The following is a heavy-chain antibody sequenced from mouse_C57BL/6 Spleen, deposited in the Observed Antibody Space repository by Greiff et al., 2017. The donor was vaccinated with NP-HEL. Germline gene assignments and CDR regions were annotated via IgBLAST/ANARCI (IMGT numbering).Heavy chain of an antibody. CDR2: IDPETGGT. D-gene: IGHD4-1*01. CDR1: GYTFTDYE. V-gene: IGHV1-15*01. CDR3: TKLTADY. Sequence: QVQLQQSGAELVRPGASVTLSCKASGYTFTDYEMHWVKQTPVHGLEWIGAIDPETGGTAYNQKFKGKAIPTADKTSSTAYMELRSLTSEDSAVYYCTKLTADYWGQGTTLTVSS. J-gene: IGHJ2*01.